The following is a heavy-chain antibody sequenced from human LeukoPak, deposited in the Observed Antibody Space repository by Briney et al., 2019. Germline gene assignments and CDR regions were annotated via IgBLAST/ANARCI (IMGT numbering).Heavy chain of an antibody. V-gene: IGHV3-23*01. Sequence: PGGSLRLSCAASGFTFDNYAMTWVRQAPGKGLEWVSAIRLSDGYTYYADSVQGRFIISRDTSKNTVSLQMNSLTGDDTALYYCARVAGSYSIRPFDFWGQGTVVIAPS. D-gene: IGHD1-26*01. CDR2: IRLSDGYT. CDR1: GFTFDNYA. J-gene: IGHJ4*02. CDR3: ARVAGSYSIRPFDF.